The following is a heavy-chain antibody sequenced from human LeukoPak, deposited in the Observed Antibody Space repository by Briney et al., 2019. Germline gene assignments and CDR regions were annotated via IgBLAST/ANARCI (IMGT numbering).Heavy chain of an antibody. CDR2: IKQDGSEK. CDR1: GFIFSSYA. D-gene: IGHD5-18*01. J-gene: IGHJ6*03. Sequence: GGSLRLSCAASGFIFSSYAMSWVRQAPGKGLEWVANIKQDGSEKYYVDSVKGRFTISRDNAKNSLYLQMNSLRAEDTAVYYCATRGYSYGQFYYYYMDVWGKGTTVTVSS. CDR3: ATRGYSYGQFYYYYMDV. V-gene: IGHV3-7*01.